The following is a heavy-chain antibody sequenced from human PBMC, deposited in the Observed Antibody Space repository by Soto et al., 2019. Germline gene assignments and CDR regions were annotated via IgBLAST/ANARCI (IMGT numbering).Heavy chain of an antibody. CDR1: GFTFRSYA. D-gene: IGHD3-22*01. CDR3: AKDGGSGYWDFEY. J-gene: IGHJ4*02. Sequence: EVQLLESGGGLVQPGGSLRLSCAASGFTFRSYAMRWVRQAPGKGLEWVSSISSSGGSTDYADSVKGRFAISRDNTRNTLFLQMNSRRAEDTATYYCAKDGGSGYWDFEYWGQGTLVTVSS. V-gene: IGHV3-23*01. CDR2: ISSSGGST.